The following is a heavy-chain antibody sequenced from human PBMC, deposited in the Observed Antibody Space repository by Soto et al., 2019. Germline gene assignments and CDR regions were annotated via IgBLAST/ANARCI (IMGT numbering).Heavy chain of an antibody. CDR3: APSQKGYNWNYFDH. J-gene: IGHJ4*02. V-gene: IGHV4-39*01. Sequence: PSETLSLTCAVSGASISGSYYYWAWLRQSPWKGPEWIGSVFYTGFTSYNPSLESRVSVSVDTSKSQFSLKLSAVTAADTAVYYCAPSQKGYNWNYFDHWGQGXLVTVHS. CDR2: VFYTGFT. D-gene: IGHD1-20*01. CDR1: GASISGSYYY.